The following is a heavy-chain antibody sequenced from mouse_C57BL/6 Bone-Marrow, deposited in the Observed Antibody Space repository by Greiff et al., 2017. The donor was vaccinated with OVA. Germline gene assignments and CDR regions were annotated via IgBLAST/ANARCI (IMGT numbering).Heavy chain of an antibody. CDR3: ARGYYGTFDY. J-gene: IGHJ2*01. D-gene: IGHD1-1*01. V-gene: IGHV1-81*01. CDR2: IHPRSGNT. CDR1: GYTFTSYG. Sequence: VQLVESGAELARPGASVKLSCKASGYTFTSYGISWVKQRTGQGLEWIGEIHPRSGNTYYNEKFKGKATLTADKSSSTAYMELRSLTSEDSAVYFCARGYYGTFDYWGQGTTLTVSS.